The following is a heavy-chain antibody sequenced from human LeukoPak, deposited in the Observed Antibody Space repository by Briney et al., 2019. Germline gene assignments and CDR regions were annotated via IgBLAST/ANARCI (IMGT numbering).Heavy chain of an antibody. CDR3: VPRKEWSCYMDD. CDR1: GFTFSSYA. CDR2: ISGSGGST. Sequence: GGSLRLSCAASGFTFSSYAMSWVRQAPGKGLEWVSDISGSGGSTYYADSVKGRFTISRDNSKNTLYLQMNSLRAEDTAVYYCVPRKEWSCYMDDWGKGTTVTVSS. J-gene: IGHJ6*03. V-gene: IGHV3-23*01. D-gene: IGHD3-3*01.